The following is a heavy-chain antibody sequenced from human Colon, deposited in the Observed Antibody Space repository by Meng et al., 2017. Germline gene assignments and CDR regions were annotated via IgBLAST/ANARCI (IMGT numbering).Heavy chain of an antibody. CDR1: GGSVTIPGYS. J-gene: IGHJ4*02. Sequence: QGQLQEVGQVLVSPSETLSLPCTVSGGSVTIPGYSWSWIRQSPGKGLEWIGYIYYTGTTNYNPSLKSRVTISVDTSKNQFSLKLSSVTPADTAVYFCARDNLLTSGSRFCFDYWGQGALVTVSS. CDR2: IYYTGTT. V-gene: IGHV4-61*08. CDR3: ARDNLLTSGSRFCFDY. D-gene: IGHD6-19*01.